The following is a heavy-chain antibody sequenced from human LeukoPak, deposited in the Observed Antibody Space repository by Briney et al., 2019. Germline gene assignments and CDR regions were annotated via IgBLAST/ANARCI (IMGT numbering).Heavy chain of an antibody. Sequence: SETLSLTCAVYGGSFSGHYWTWIRQPPGEGLEWIGESTHSGSTNYNPSLKSRVTISVDTSKNQFSLKLTSVSAADTAVYHCASGRTGAAALDFWGPGTLVTAS. CDR2: STHSGST. CDR3: ASGRTGAAALDF. V-gene: IGHV4-34*01. J-gene: IGHJ4*02. D-gene: IGHD2-2*01. CDR1: GGSFSGHY.